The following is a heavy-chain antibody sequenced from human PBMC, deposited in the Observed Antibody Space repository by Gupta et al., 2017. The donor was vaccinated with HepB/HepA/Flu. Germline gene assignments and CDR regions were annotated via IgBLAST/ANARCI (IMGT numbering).Heavy chain of an antibody. J-gene: IGHJ4*02. CDR2: ISYDGSNR. Sequence: QVQLVESGGGVVQPGRSLRLSCAASGFTFSSYVLPWVRQAPDKGLEWVAVISYDGSNRYYADSVKGRFTISRDNSKNTLYLQMNSLRAEDTAVYYCAKGDYGDYGFDYWGQGTLVTVSS. CDR3: AKGDYGDYGFDY. D-gene: IGHD4-17*01. V-gene: IGHV3-30*18. CDR1: GFTFSSYV.